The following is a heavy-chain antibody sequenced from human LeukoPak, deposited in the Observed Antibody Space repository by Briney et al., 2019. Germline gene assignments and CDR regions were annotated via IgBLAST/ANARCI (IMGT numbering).Heavy chain of an antibody. D-gene: IGHD3-22*01. V-gene: IGHV1-46*01. Sequence: ASVKVSFKASGYTFTSYYMHWVRQAPGQGLEWMGMINPSGGSTNYAQKFQGRVTITRDMSTSTVYMELSSLRSEDTAVYYCASRYYDSSVYHYGAFDIWGQGTMVTVSS. CDR2: INPSGGST. CDR3: ASRYYDSSVYHYGAFDI. CDR1: GYTFTSYY. J-gene: IGHJ3*02.